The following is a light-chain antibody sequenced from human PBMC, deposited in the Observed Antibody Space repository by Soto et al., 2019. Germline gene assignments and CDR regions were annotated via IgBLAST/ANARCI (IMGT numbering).Light chain of an antibody. CDR3: QQYGSSGT. CDR2: GAS. V-gene: IGKV3-20*01. J-gene: IGKJ1*01. Sequence: EIVLTHSQSTLSGPPVERATLSWRASQSVSSSYLAWYQQKPGQAPRLLIYGASSRATGIPDRFSGSGSGTDFTLTISRLEPEDFAVYYCQQYGSSGTFGQGTKVDIK. CDR1: QSVSSSY.